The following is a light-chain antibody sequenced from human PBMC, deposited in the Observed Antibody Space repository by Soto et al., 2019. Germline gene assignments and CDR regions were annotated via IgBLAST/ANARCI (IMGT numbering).Light chain of an antibody. CDR3: QQYGSSPWT. V-gene: IGKV3-20*01. CDR2: GAS. Sequence: EIVLTQSPGTLSLSPGERATLSCRASQSVSSSYLAWYQQKPGQAPRPLIYGASSRAIGIPDRFSGSGSGTDLTVTISRLEPEDFAVYYCQQYGSSPWTFGQGTKVEIK. J-gene: IGKJ1*01. CDR1: QSVSSSY.